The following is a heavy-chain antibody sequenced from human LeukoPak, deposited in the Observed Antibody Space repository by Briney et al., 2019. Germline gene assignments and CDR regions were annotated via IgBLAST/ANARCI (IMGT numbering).Heavy chain of an antibody. Sequence: PGGSLRLSCSASGFAFSRFAVTWVRHLPGKGLDWVPTISGNGHQTYYGDSVKGRFSVSRDNSKNILYLQMDSLRADDSALYYCAKDANYYDSSGFFIPFDYWGQGTLVTVSS. V-gene: IGHV3-23*01. CDR1: GFAFSRFA. CDR2: ISGNGHQT. J-gene: IGHJ4*02. D-gene: IGHD3-22*01. CDR3: AKDANYYDSSGFFIPFDY.